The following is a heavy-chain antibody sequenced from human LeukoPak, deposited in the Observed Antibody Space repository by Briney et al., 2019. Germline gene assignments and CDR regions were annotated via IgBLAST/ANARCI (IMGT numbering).Heavy chain of an antibody. D-gene: IGHD3-10*01. V-gene: IGHV3-33*01. CDR2: IWYDGSNK. J-gene: IGHJ4*02. CDR1: GFTFSSYG. Sequence: PGRSLRLSCAASGFTFSSYGMHWVRQAPGKGLEWVVVIWYDGSNKYYADSVKGRFTISRDNSKNTLYLQMNSLRAEDTAVYYCARAEGSGSYSPYFDYWGQGTLVTVSS. CDR3: ARAEGSGSYSPYFDY.